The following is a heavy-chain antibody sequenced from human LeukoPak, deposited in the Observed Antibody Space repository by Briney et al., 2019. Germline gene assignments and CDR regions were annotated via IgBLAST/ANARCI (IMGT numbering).Heavy chain of an antibody. CDR2: ISGSGGST. D-gene: IGHD5-18*01. V-gene: IGHV3-23*01. CDR1: GFTFSSYA. J-gene: IGHJ4*02. CDR3: AKVRGYSYGPFDY. Sequence: AGGSLRLSCAASGFTFSSYAMSWVRQAPGKGLEWVSAISGSGGSTYYADSVKGRSTISRDNSKNTLYLQMNSLRAEDTAVYYCAKVRGYSYGPFDYWGQGTLVTVSS.